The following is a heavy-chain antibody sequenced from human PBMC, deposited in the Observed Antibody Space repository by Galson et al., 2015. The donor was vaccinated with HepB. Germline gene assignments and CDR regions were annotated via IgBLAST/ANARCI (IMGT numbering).Heavy chain of an antibody. D-gene: IGHD3-10*01. J-gene: IGHJ6*03. CDR3: ARDGVRHYYGSGRDYYYYMDV. CDR2: ISYDGSNK. Sequence: SLRLSCAASGFTFSSYATHWVRQAPGKGLEWVAVISYDGSNKYYADSVKGRFTISRDNSKNTLYLQMNSLRAEDTAVYYCARDGVRHYYGSGRDYYYYMDVWGKGTTVTVSS. V-gene: IGHV3-30-3*01. CDR1: GFTFSSYA.